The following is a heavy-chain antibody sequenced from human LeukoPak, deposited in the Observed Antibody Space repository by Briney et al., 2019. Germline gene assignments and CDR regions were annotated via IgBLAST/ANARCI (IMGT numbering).Heavy chain of an antibody. CDR2: IRSKPYSGTT. CDR1: GFTFGDYA. V-gene: IGHV3-49*03. J-gene: IGHJ4*01. CDR3: TRSGYSSNWSYYFDY. Sequence: GGSLRLSCTASGFTFGDYAMSWFRQAPGKGLEWVGVIRSKPYSGTTEYAASVQGRFTISRDDSKTIAYLQMNSLKTEDTAVYYCTRSGYSSNWSYYFDYWGQGTLVTVSS. D-gene: IGHD6-13*01.